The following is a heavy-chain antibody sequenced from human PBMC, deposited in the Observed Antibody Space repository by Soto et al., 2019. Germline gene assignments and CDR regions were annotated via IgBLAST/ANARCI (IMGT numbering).Heavy chain of an antibody. V-gene: IGHV2-5*02. D-gene: IGHD2-8*01. CDR2: IYWDDDD. J-gene: IGHJ3*01. CDR1: GFSVSTSGVG. CDR3: ARRLSHGHNGAFDV. Sequence: QITLKESGPTPVKPTQTLTLTCTLSGFSVSTSGVGVGWIRQAPGKALEWLALIYWDDDDRYRPSLRSRLRITQDISKNQVVLTMTNMDPDDTATYDCARRLSHGHNGAFDVWGQGTMGTVSS.